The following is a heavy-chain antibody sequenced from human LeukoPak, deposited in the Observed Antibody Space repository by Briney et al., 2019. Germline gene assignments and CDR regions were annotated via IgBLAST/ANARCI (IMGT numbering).Heavy chain of an antibody. J-gene: IGHJ4*02. CDR1: GYTFTSYY. CDR3: ARDVRYYDILTGYLTANYYFDY. D-gene: IGHD3-9*01. Sequence: ASVKVSCKASGYTFTSYYMHWVRQAPGQGLEWMGIINPSGGSTSYAQKFQGRVTMTRDTSTSTVYMELSSLRSEDTAVYYCARDVRYYDILTGYLTANYYFDYWGQGTLVTVSS. CDR2: INPSGGST. V-gene: IGHV1-46*01.